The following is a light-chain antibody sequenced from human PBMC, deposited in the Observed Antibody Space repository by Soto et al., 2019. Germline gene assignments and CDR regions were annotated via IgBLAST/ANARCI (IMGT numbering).Light chain of an antibody. CDR1: QSVRGSY. V-gene: IGKV3-20*01. CDR2: GTS. Sequence: EIVLTQSPGTLSLSPGERATLACRASQSVRGSYLAWYRQKPGQAPRLFLYGTSTRATGIPDRFSGSGSGTDFTLTISRLEPEDFAVYYCQQYGNSPRFTFGPGTKVDIK. J-gene: IGKJ3*01. CDR3: QQYGNSPRFT.